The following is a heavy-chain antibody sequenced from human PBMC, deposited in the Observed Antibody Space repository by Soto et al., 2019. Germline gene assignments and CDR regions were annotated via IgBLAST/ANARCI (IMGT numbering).Heavy chain of an antibody. J-gene: IGHJ6*03. D-gene: IGHD6-6*01. V-gene: IGHV1-8*01. CDR1: GYTFTSYD. CDR3: ARLGGSSSPGSYYYYYYMDV. Sequence: ASVKVSCKASGYTFTSYDINWVRQATGQGLEWMGWMNPNSGNTGYAQKFQGRVTMTRNTSISTAYMELSSLRSEDTAVYYCARLGGSSSPGSYYYYYYMDVWGKGTTVTVSS. CDR2: MNPNSGNT.